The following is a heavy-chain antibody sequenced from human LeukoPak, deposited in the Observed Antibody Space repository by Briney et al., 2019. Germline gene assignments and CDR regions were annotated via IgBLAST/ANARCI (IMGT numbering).Heavy chain of an antibody. CDR3: ARHGSGTYDY. Sequence: GGSLRLSCAASGFTLSSYWMSWVRQAPGKGLEWVANIKQDGSEKKYVDSVKGRFTISRDNAKNSLYLQMNSLRADDSAVYYCARHGSGTYDYWGQGTLVTVSS. D-gene: IGHD3-10*01. V-gene: IGHV3-7*01. CDR2: IKQDGSEK. J-gene: IGHJ4*02. CDR1: GFTLSSYW.